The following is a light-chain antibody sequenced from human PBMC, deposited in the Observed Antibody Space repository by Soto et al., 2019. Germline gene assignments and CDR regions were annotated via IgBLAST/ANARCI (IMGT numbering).Light chain of an antibody. CDR2: TTS. CDR3: QQSYSTWS. J-gene: IGKJ1*01. CDR1: ERIMTF. Sequence: DIPMTQSTSALSASVGDSVTITCRASERIMTFLNWYQQKPGKAPKLLIYTTSNLQSGVPSRFSGSGSGTDFTLTISSLQPEDSATYYCQQSYSTWSFGQGTKVEIK. V-gene: IGKV1-39*01.